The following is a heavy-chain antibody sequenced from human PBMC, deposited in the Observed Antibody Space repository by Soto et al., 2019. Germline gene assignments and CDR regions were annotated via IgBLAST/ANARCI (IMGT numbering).Heavy chain of an antibody. D-gene: IGHD6-19*01. CDR1: GITFNNYA. V-gene: IGHV3-30*03. Sequence: RLSCAASGITFNNYAMDWVRQAPGKGLEWGAIRSSDGSNKYYADSVKGRFTISRDNSKNTLYLQMNSLRAEDTAVYYCARDRRIAVAGTFDYWGQGTLVTVSS. J-gene: IGHJ4*02. CDR2: RSSDGSNK. CDR3: ARDRRIAVAGTFDY.